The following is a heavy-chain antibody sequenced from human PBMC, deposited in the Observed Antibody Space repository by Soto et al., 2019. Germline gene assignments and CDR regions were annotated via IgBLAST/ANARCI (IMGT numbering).Heavy chain of an antibody. Sequence: QVQLQESGPGLVKPSETLSLTCTVSDGSIGSDYWSWIRQPPGKGLEWLGNIDYIGNTNYNPSLKSRVTMSIDTSKNRFSLKLASVTTADTAVYYCARMFDNYVIGNWFDPWGQGTLVTVSS. CDR1: DGSIGSDY. D-gene: IGHD3-10*02. J-gene: IGHJ5*02. V-gene: IGHV4-59*01. CDR2: IDYIGNT. CDR3: ARMFDNYVIGNWFDP.